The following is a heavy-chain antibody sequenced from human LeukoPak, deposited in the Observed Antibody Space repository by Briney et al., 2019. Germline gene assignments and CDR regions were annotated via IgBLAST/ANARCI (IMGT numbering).Heavy chain of an antibody. CDR2: VYYDGTS. CDR3: VRHISTNTGYFDS. V-gene: IGHV4-39*01. Sequence: SETLSLTCTVSGGSINSHSYYWGWIRQPPGKGLEWIGSVYYDGTSYSNPSLKSRAAVFVDTSRDQFSLDLSFVSAADTALYYCVRHISTNTGYFDSCGQGTLVSVSS. J-gene: IGHJ4*02. D-gene: IGHD5-24*01. CDR1: GGSINSHSYY.